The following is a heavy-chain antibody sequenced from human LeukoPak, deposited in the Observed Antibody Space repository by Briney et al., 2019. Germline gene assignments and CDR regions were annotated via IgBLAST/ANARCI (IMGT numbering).Heavy chain of an antibody. CDR2: FYTTGST. CDR1: GASIRSYY. J-gene: IGHJ4*02. Sequence: SVTLSLTCTVSGASIRSYYWSWIRQPAGKGLEWIGRFYTTGSTNYSPSFKGRVTMSVDTSKNQFSLKLSSVTAADTAVYYCARHAYYDTSGYYYVDYWGQGTLVTVSS. D-gene: IGHD3-22*01. CDR3: ARHAYYDTSGYYYVDY. V-gene: IGHV4-4*07.